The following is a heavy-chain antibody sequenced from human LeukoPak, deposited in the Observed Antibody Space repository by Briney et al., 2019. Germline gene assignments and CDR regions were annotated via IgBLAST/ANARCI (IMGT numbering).Heavy chain of an antibody. CDR3: ARTIYGIFIYYMDV. J-gene: IGHJ6*03. D-gene: IGHD3-9*01. V-gene: IGHV3-48*04. CDR2: ISTSGSTI. CDR1: GFTFNTYG. Sequence: GGSLRLSCAASGFTFNTYGMSWVRQAPGKGLEWVSYISTSGSTIYYADSVKGRFTISRDNAKNSLYLQMNSLRAEDTAVYYCARTIYGIFIYYMDVWGKGTTVTISS.